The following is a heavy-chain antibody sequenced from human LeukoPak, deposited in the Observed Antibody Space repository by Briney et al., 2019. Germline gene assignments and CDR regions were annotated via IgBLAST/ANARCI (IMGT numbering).Heavy chain of an antibody. J-gene: IGHJ3*02. CDR2: ISYDGSNK. D-gene: IGHD3-22*01. CDR1: GFTFSSYA. V-gene: IGHV3-30*04. Sequence: GGSLRLSCAASGFTFSSYAMHWVRQAPGKGLEWVAVISYDGSNKYYADSVKGRFTISRDNSKNTLYLQMNSLRAEDTAVYYCARDTRRYYYDPLYAFDIWGQGTMVTVSS. CDR3: ARDTRRYYYDPLYAFDI.